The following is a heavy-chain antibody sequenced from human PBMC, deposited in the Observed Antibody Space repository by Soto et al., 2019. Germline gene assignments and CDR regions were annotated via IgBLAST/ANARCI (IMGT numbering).Heavy chain of an antibody. CDR1: GYTFTSYA. D-gene: IGHD5-12*01. Sequence: ASVKVSCKASGYTFTSYAMHWVRQAPGQRLEWMGWINAGNGNTKYSQKFQGRVTITRDTSASTAYMELSSLRPEDTAVYYCARLPGEGYSRPGYGWGQGTLGTGSS. CDR3: ARLPGEGYSRPGYG. V-gene: IGHV1-3*01. J-gene: IGHJ4*02. CDR2: INAGNGNT.